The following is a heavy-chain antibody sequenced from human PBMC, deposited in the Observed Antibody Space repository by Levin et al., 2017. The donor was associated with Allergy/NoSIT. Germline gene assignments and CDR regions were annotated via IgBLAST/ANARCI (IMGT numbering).Heavy chain of an antibody. CDR1: GFSVSTNY. CDR2: IYSGETP. CDR3: ARVGVAWFGDAADY. D-gene: IGHD3-10*01. Sequence: QPGGSLRLSCAASGFSVSTNYMSWVRQAPGTGLEWVSIIYSGETPYYADSVKGRFTVSRDNSKNTLYLQMNSLRPEDTAVYYCARVGVAWFGDAADYWGRGTQVTVSS. J-gene: IGHJ4*02. V-gene: IGHV3-53*01.